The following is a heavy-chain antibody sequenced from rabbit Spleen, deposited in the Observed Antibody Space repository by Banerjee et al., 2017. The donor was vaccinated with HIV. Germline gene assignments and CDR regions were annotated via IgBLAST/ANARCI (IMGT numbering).Heavy chain of an antibody. V-gene: IGHV1S45*01. J-gene: IGHJ4*01. CDR3: ARDLVGVIGWNFYL. CDR2: INIVTGKD. CDR1: GFSFNSGYD. D-gene: IGHD1-1*01. Sequence: EQLEESGGGLVKPEGSLTLTCKASGFSFNSGYDMCWVCQAPGKGLEWIGCINIVTGKDVYATWAKGRFTISRTSSTTVTLRMTSLTAADRAAYFCARDLVGVIGWNFYLWGPGTLVTVS.